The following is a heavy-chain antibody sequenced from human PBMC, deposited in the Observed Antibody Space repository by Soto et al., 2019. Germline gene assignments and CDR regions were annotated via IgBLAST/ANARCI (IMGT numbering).Heavy chain of an antibody. D-gene: IGHD5-18*01. CDR1: GFTFSSYW. CDR3: ARESTPAMAPASGYGMDV. V-gene: IGHV3-7*05. CDR2: IKQDGSEK. J-gene: IGHJ6*02. Sequence: GGSLRLSCAASGFTFSSYWMSWVRQAPGKGLEWVANIKQDGSEKYYVDSVKGRFTISRDNAKNSLYLQMNSLRAEDTAVYYGARESTPAMAPASGYGMDVWGQGTTVTVSS.